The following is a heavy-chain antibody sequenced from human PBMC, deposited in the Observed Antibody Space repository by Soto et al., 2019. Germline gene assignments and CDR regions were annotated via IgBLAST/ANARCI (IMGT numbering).Heavy chain of an antibody. J-gene: IGHJ4*02. CDR3: ARDERYCTSTACYVGVGKYYFAY. Sequence: EVQLVESGGGLVQPGESLTLSCAASGFTVSDNYMSWVRQAPGKGLEWVSVIYSGGSTYYADSVKGRFTISRDNSKNTVYLQMNSLRAGDTAVYYCARDERYCTSTACYVGVGKYYFAYWGQGTLVTVSS. CDR2: IYSGGST. CDR1: GFTVSDNY. D-gene: IGHD2-2*01. V-gene: IGHV3-66*01.